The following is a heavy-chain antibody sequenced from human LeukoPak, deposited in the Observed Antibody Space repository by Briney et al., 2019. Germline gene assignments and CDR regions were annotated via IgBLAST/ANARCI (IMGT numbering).Heavy chain of an antibody. CDR2: INPSGGST. J-gene: IGHJ3*02. D-gene: IGHD3-22*01. V-gene: IGHV1-46*01. CDR1: GYTFTSYY. Sequence: ASVKVSCKASGYTFTSYYMHWVRQAPGQGLEWMGIINPSGGSTSYAQKFRGRVTMTRDTSTSTVYMELSSLRSEDTAVYYCARYHYDSSGYLAFDIWGQGTMVTVSS. CDR3: ARYHYDSSGYLAFDI.